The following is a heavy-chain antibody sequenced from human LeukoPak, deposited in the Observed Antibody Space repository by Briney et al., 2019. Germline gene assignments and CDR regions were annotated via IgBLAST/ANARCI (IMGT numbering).Heavy chain of an antibody. CDR3: AKDILERGDAFDI. J-gene: IGHJ3*02. D-gene: IGHD1-1*01. CDR1: GFTFDDYA. Sequence: GGSLRLSCAASGFTFDDYAMHWVRQAPGKGLEWVSGISWNSGSIGYADSVKGRFTISRDNAKNSLYLQMNSLRAEDTALYYCAKDILERGDAFDIWGQGTMVTVSS. CDR2: ISWNSGSI. V-gene: IGHV3-9*01.